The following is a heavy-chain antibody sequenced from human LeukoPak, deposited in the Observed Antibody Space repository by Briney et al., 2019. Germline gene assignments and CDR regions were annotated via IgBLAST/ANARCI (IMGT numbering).Heavy chain of an antibody. CDR2: IYYSGST. D-gene: IGHD3-22*01. CDR3: ARGGYYDSSGTRGAFGY. Sequence: PSETLSLTCAVSGGSISSGGYYWSWIRQPPGKGLEWIGYIYYSGSTNYNPSLKSRVTISVDTSKNQFSLKLSSVTAADTAVYYCARGGYYDSSGTRGAFGYWGQGTLVTVSS. V-gene: IGHV4-61*08. CDR1: GGSISSGGYY. J-gene: IGHJ4*02.